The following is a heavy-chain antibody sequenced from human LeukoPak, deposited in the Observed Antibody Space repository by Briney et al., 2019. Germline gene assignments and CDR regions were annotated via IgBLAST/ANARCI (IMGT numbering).Heavy chain of an antibody. D-gene: IGHD3-22*01. Sequence: PSETLSLTCTVSGYSISSGYYWGWIRPSPGKGLEWIGNIYRRGRTHYNPSLKSRATISMDTSKNQFSLKLSSVTAADTAVYYCARDVRNYYDSSGYYLFDYWGQGTLVIVSS. J-gene: IGHJ4*02. CDR1: GYSISSGYY. V-gene: IGHV4-38-2*02. CDR3: ARDVRNYYDSSGYYLFDY. CDR2: IYRRGRT.